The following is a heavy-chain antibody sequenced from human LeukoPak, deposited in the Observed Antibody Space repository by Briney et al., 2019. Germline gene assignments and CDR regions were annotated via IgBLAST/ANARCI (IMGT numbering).Heavy chain of an antibody. V-gene: IGHV1-3*01. CDR2: INAGNGNT. CDR1: GHTFTSYA. CDR3: ARDRSTIFGVVVYYFDY. J-gene: IGHJ4*02. Sequence: ASVKVSCKASGHTFTSYAMHWVRQAPGQRLEWMGWINAGNGNTKYSQKFQGRVTITRDTSASTAYMELSSLRSEDTAVYYCARDRSTIFGVVVYYFDYWGQGTLVTVSS. D-gene: IGHD3-3*01.